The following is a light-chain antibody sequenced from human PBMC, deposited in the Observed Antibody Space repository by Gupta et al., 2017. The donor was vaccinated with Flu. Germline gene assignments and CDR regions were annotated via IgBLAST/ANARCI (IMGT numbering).Light chain of an antibody. CDR2: AAS. CDR3: QQANSSTYT. V-gene: IGKV1-12*01. J-gene: IGKJ2*01. CDR1: QGISSW. Sequence: ITCRASQGISSWLAWYQQKPGKAPKLLIYAASRVKSGVPSRFSGSGSGTDFTLTISSRQPEDFATYYCQQANSSTYTFGQGTKMEIK.